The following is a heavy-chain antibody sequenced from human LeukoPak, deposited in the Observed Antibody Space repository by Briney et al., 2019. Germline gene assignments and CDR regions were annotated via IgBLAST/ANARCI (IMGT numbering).Heavy chain of an antibody. CDR1: GDSIMSYD. Sequence: PSETLSLTCTVAGDSIMSYDWSWIRQPAGKGLEWIGRMDTTWSTNYNPSLKSRLTMSIDTSKNQFSLKLSSVTAADTAVYYCAREIIRRSVGYTTSDYYQYYGMDVWGQGSTVTVSS. J-gene: IGHJ6*02. CDR2: MDTTWST. V-gene: IGHV4-4*07. D-gene: IGHD6-6*01. CDR3: AREIIRRSVGYTTSDYYQYYGMDV.